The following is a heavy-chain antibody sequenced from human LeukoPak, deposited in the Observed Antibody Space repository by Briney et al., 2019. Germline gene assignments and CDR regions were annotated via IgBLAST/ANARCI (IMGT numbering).Heavy chain of an antibody. CDR3: AKDPRVSMVREYLDY. V-gene: IGHV3-15*01. CDR2: IRSKADRGTT. D-gene: IGHD3-10*01. Sequence: GGSLRLSCAASGFFVSNNYMSWVRQAPGKGLEWVGRIRSKADRGTTEYATPVEGRFTISRDDSKNTLYLQMSNLKTEDTAVYYCAKDPRVSMVREYLDYWGQGTLVTVSS. J-gene: IGHJ4*02. CDR1: GFFVSNNY.